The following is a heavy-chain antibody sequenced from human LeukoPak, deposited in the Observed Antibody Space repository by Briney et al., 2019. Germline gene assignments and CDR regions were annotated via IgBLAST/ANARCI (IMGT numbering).Heavy chain of an antibody. Sequence: GGSLRLSCAASGFTVSSNYMSWVRQAPGKGLEWVSVIYSGGSTYYADSVKGRFTISRGNSKNTLYLQMNSRRAEDTAVYYCGRDQHSSSWYGYWGQGTLVTVSS. D-gene: IGHD6-13*01. V-gene: IGHV3-66*01. CDR2: IYSGGST. CDR3: GRDQHSSSWYGY. CDR1: GFTVSSNY. J-gene: IGHJ4*02.